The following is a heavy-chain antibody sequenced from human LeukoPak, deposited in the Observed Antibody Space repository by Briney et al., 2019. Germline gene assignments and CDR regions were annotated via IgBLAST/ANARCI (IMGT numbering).Heavy chain of an antibody. Sequence: GSLRLSCAAFGFTFSSYNMNWVRQAPGKGLEWVSSITSSSSYIYYADSVKGRFTISRDNAKNSLSLQMNSLRAEDTAVYYCARATHPRTLGDNYYLDSWGQGTLLSVSS. V-gene: IGHV3-21*01. CDR2: ITSSSSYI. J-gene: IGHJ4*02. CDR3: ARATHPRTLGDNYYLDS. CDR1: GFTFSSYN. D-gene: IGHD1-1*01.